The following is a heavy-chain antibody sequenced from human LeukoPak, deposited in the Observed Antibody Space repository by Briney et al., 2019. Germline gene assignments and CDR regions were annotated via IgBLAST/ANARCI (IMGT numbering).Heavy chain of an antibody. V-gene: IGHV1-46*03. CDR1: GYTFTSYY. Sequence: AXVKVSCKASGYTFTSYYMHWVRQAPGQGLEWMGIINPSGGSTIYAQKFQGRVTMTRDTSTSTVYMELSSLRSGDTAVYYCALVTTRAYYWGQGTLVTVSS. D-gene: IGHD4-11*01. CDR2: INPSGGST. J-gene: IGHJ4*02. CDR3: ALVTTRAYY.